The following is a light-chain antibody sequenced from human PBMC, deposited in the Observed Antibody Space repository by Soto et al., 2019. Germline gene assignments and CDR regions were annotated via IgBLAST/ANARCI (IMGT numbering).Light chain of an antibody. CDR2: EVS. CDR3: SSYTSSSTLV. CDR1: SSDVGGYNY. V-gene: IGLV2-14*01. Sequence: QSALTQPASVSGSPGQSITISCTGTSSDVGGYNYVSWYQQHPGKAPKLRIYEVSNRPSGVSNRFSGPKSGNTASLTISGLQAEEEADYYCSSYTSSSTLVFGGGTKLTVL. J-gene: IGLJ2*01.